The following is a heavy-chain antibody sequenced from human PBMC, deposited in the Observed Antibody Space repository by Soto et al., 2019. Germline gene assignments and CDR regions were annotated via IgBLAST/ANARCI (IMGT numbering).Heavy chain of an antibody. J-gene: IGHJ6*02. V-gene: IGHV4-30-4*01. Sequence: PSETLSLTCTVSGDSIGSGNKYWSWIRQAPGKGLEWIGYIFSSGTTYYNPSLKSRLTMSLDTSQNQFSLKLSSVTAADTAVYDCARVKQWLVLRRVYGMDVWGQGTTVTVSS. D-gene: IGHD6-19*01. CDR1: GDSIGSGNKY. CDR3: ARVKQWLVLRRVYGMDV. CDR2: IFSSGTT.